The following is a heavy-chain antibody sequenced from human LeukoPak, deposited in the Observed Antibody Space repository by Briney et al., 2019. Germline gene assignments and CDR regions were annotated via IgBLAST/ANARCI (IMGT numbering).Heavy chain of an antibody. CDR2: IYHSGST. J-gene: IGHJ3*02. CDR3: ARALYYYGSGSYPLADI. V-gene: IGHV4-4*02. Sequence: SGTLSLTCAVSGGSISSGNWWSWVRQPPGKGLGWIGEIYHSGSTNYNPSLKSRVTISVDKSKNQFSLKLSSVTAADTAVYYCARALYYYGSGSYPLADIWGQGTMVTVSS. CDR1: GGSISSGNW. D-gene: IGHD3-10*01.